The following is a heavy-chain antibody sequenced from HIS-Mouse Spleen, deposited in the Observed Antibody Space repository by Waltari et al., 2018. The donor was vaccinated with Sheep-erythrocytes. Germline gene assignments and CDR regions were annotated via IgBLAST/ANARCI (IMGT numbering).Heavy chain of an antibody. J-gene: IGHJ4*02. Sequence: EVQLVESVGGLVKPGGSLILSCAASGFTFSSSTMPWVRQVPGKGLEWVSSISSSSSNIYYADSVKGRFTISRDNAKNSLYLQMNILRAEDTAVYYCARVASGATFDYWGQGTLVTVSS. CDR2: ISSSSSNI. D-gene: IGHD1-26*01. CDR3: ARVASGATFDY. V-gene: IGHV3-21*01. CDR1: GFTFSSST.